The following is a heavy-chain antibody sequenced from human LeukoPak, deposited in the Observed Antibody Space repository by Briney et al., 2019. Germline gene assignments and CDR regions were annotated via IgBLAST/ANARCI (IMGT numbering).Heavy chain of an antibody. CDR3: ARGGAARPDF. CDR1: GFTFSSYA. CDR2: ISGSGGST. D-gene: IGHD6-6*01. J-gene: IGHJ4*02. V-gene: IGHV3-23*01. Sequence: GGSLSLSCAASGFTFSSYAMSWVRQAPGKGLEWVSAISGSGGSTYYADSVKGRFTISRDNAKNSLYLQMNSLRVEDTAVYYCARGGAARPDFWGQGTLVTVSS.